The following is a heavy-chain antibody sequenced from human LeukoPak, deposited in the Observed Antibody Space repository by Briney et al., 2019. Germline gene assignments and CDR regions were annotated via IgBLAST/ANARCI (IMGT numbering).Heavy chain of an antibody. CDR3: AKDRRYSGYDHDAFDI. Sequence: GGSLRLSCAASGFTFSSYAMSWVRQAPGKGLEWVSAISGSGGSTYYADSVKGRFTISSDNSKNTLYLQMNSLRAEDTAVYYCAKDRRYSGYDHDAFDIWGQGTMVTVSS. V-gene: IGHV3-23*01. D-gene: IGHD5-12*01. CDR1: GFTFSSYA. CDR2: ISGSGGST. J-gene: IGHJ3*02.